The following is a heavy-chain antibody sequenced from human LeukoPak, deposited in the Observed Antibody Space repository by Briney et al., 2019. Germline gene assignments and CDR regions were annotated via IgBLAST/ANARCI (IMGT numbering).Heavy chain of an antibody. CDR3: ARSLGD. J-gene: IGHJ4*01. V-gene: IGHV3-74*01. Sequence: GGSLRLSCAASGFNFRKYWMQWVRHVPGKGLVWVSEINPDGDYSGHSNSVRGRFTISRDNAKNTLYLQMTSLSAEDTAVYYCARSLGDWGQGTLVSVSS. CDR1: GFNFRKYW. CDR2: INPDGDYS. D-gene: IGHD3-16*01.